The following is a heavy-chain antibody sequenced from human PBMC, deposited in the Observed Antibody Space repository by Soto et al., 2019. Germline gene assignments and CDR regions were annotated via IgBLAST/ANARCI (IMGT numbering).Heavy chain of an antibody. Sequence: QVQLLQSGAEVKKPGSSVKVSCKTSGGSFSNYAVNWVRQAPGQGLEWMGGTIPIFATPSYAQKFQGRVTLIADESTRTAFMELSSLSSNDTAVYYCARGREMATSKFYVDSWCQGHLVTVSS. CDR2: TIPIFATP. D-gene: IGHD1-1*01. J-gene: IGHJ4*02. CDR1: GGSFSNYA. CDR3: ARGREMATSKFYVDS. V-gene: IGHV1-69*01.